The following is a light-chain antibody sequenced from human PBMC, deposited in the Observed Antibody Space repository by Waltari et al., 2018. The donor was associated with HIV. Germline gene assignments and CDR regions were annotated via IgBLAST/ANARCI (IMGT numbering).Light chain of an antibody. J-gene: IGLJ3*02. CDR2: EVS. CDR1: SNPLRHYNS. V-gene: IGLV2-14*01. Sequence: QSALTQPASVSGPPRQSITISCTGTSNPLRHYNSVSLYQPHPGNAPKVIIYEVSNPPAGVARRFAGSIAATTAPLTIAVLQAEDEADYFCTSYISSSSPVFGGGTKVTVL. CDR3: TSYISSSSPV.